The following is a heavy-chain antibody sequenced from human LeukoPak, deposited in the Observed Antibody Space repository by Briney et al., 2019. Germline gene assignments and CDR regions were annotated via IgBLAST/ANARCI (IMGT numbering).Heavy chain of an antibody. J-gene: IGHJ5*02. CDR2: INQSGST. Sequence: SETLSLTCAVYGGSFSDSYWTWIRQPPGKGLEWIGEINQSGSTNYNPSLKSRVTISVDTSKNQFSLKLSSVTAADTAVYYCARGGADTNWFDPWGQGTLVTVYS. CDR3: ARGGADTNWFDP. V-gene: IGHV4-34*01. CDR1: GGSFSDSY. D-gene: IGHD3-16*01.